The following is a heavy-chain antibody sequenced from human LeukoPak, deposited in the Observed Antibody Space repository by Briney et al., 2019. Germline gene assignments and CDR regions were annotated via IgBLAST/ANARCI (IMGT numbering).Heavy chain of an antibody. CDR1: GGSFSGYY. CDR3: ARGFKRWLQLNWFDP. V-gene: IGHV4-34*01. J-gene: IGHJ5*02. D-gene: IGHD5-24*01. CDR2: INHSGST. Sequence: SETLSLTCAVYGGSFSGYYWSWIRQPPGKGLEWIGEINHSGSTNYNPSLKSRVTISVDTSKNQFSLKLSSVTAADTAVYYCARGFKRWLQLNWFDPWGQGTLVTVSS.